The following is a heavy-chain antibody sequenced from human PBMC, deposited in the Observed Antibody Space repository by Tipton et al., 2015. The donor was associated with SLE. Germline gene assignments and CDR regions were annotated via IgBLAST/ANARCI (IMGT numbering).Heavy chain of an antibody. J-gene: IGHJ6*02. Sequence: SLRLSCAASGFTFSSYSMNWVRQAPGKGLEWVSYISSSSSTIYYADSVKGRFTISRDNAKNSLYLQMNSLRAEDTAVYYCARVEDSGYDSHYYGMDVWGQGTMVTVSS. D-gene: IGHD5-12*01. CDR3: ARVEDSGYDSHYYGMDV. V-gene: IGHV3-48*01. CDR1: GFTFSSYS. CDR2: ISSSSSTI.